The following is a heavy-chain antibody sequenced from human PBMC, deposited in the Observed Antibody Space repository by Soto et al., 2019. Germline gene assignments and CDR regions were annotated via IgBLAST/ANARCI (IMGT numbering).Heavy chain of an antibody. D-gene: IGHD2-15*01. Sequence: ASVKVSCKASGYTFTSYGISWVRQAPGQGLEWMGWISAYNGNTNYAQKLQGRVTMTTDTSTSTAYMELRSLRSDDTAVYYCARDHTYLGYCSGGSCRNWFDPWGQGTRGTVSS. CDR3: ARDHTYLGYCSGGSCRNWFDP. CDR1: GYTFTSYG. CDR2: ISAYNGNT. J-gene: IGHJ5*02. V-gene: IGHV1-18*01.